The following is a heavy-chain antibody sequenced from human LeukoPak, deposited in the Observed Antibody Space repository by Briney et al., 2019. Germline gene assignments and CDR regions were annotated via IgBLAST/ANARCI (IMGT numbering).Heavy chain of an antibody. J-gene: IGHJ4*02. V-gene: IGHV1-58*01. D-gene: IGHD5-18*01. Sequence: SVKVSCKASGFTFTSSAVQWVRQARGQRLEWIGCIVVGSGNTNYAQKFQERVTITRDMSTSTAYMELSSLRSEDTAVYYCAADGEIQLGFDYWGQGTLVTVSS. CDR3: AADGEIQLGFDY. CDR1: GFTFTSSA. CDR2: IVVGSGNT.